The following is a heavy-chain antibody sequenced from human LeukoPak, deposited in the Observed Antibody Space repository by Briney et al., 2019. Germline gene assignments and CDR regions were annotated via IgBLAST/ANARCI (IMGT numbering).Heavy chain of an antibody. D-gene: IGHD3-22*01. J-gene: IGHJ4*02. V-gene: IGHV3-7*01. CDR2: IKQDGSEK. CDR3: ARGGGYYYFDY. CDR1: GFTFSSYW. Sequence: GALRPSCAASGFTFSSYWMSWVRQAPGKGLEWVANIKQDGSEKYYVDSVKGRFTISRDNAKNSLYLQMNSLRAEDTAVYYCARGGGYYYFDYWGQGTLVTVSS.